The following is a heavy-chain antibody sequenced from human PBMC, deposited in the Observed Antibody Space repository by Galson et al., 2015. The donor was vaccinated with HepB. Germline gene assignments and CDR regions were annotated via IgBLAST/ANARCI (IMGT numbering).Heavy chain of an antibody. CDR2: IIPIFGTA. D-gene: IGHD3-22*01. CDR3: ARAWVVVAPNHGMDV. V-gene: IGHV1-69*13. Sequence: SVKVSCKASGGTFSSYAISWVRQAPGQGLEWMGGIIPIFGTANYAQKFQGRVTITADESTSTAYMELSSLRSEDTAVYYCARAWVVVAPNHGMDVWGQGTTVTVSS. CDR1: GGTFSSYA. J-gene: IGHJ6*02.